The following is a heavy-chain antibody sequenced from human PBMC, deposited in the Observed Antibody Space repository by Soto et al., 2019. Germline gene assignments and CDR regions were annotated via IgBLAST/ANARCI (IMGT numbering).Heavy chain of an antibody. D-gene: IGHD3-16*01. CDR1: GFTFSNYW. J-gene: IGHJ4*02. CDR3: ERDVAYDEFEGRMEN. V-gene: IGHV3-7*01. Sequence: EVQLVESGGGLVQPGGSLRLSCAVSGFTFSNYWMTWVRQAPGKGLEWVANIKQDGTEKHYVDSVRGRFTISRDNAKNSLYLQMNSLRAEDTAVYYCERDVAYDEFEGRMENWGQGTLVTVSS. CDR2: IKQDGTEK.